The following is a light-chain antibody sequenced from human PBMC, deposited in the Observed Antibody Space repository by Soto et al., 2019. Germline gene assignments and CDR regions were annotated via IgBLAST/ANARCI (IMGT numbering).Light chain of an antibody. CDR2: GAS. CDR3: QQYNNWPSFT. Sequence: ETLMTQFPATLSVSPGERATLSCRASQSVTINLAWYQQKPGQAPRLLIYGASTRATGIPARFSGSGSGTDFLLTISSLQSEDSAVYYCQQYNNWPSFTFGPGTKVDIK. V-gene: IGKV3-15*01. J-gene: IGKJ3*01. CDR1: QSVTIN.